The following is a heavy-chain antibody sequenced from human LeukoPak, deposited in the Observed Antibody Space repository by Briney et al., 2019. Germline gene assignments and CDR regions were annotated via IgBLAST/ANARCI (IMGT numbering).Heavy chain of an antibody. D-gene: IGHD4-23*01. Sequence: GGSLRLSCTASGFTFSNYGMHWVRQAPGKGLEWMATISYDGNNNYYTYSVKGRFTVSRDNSKNTLYLQMNSLRGEDTGVYYCARDRGGNEFDYWGQGNLVTVSS. J-gene: IGHJ4*02. CDR1: GFTFSNYG. V-gene: IGHV3-30*03. CDR2: ISYDGNNN. CDR3: ARDRGGNEFDY.